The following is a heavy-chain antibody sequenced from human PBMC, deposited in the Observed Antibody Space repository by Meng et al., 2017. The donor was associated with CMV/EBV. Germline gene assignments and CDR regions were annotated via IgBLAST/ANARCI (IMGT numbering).Heavy chain of an antibody. D-gene: IGHD3-3*01. CDR3: ARSRKADYDFWSGYYATHYYYYGMDV. CDR2: IIPILGIA. Sequence: SVKVSCKASGGTFSSYAISWVRQAPGQGLEWMGGIIPILGIANYAQKFQGRVTITADKSTSTAYMELSSLRSEDTAVYYCARSRKADYDFWSGYYATHYYYYGMDVWGQGTTVTVSS. V-gene: IGHV1-69*10. J-gene: IGHJ6*02. CDR1: GGTFSSYA.